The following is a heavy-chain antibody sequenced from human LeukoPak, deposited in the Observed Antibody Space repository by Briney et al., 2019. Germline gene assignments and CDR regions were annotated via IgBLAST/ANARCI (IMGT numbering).Heavy chain of an antibody. Sequence: ASVKVSCKASGYTFTGYYMHWVRQAPGQGLEWMGWINPNSGGTNYAQKFQGRVTMTRDTSISTAYMELSRLRSDDTAVYYCATPRGYCSSTSCYYYYYMDVWGKGTTVTVSS. CDR3: ATPRGYCSSTSCYYYYYMDV. D-gene: IGHD2-2*03. V-gene: IGHV1-2*02. CDR1: GYTFTGYY. J-gene: IGHJ6*03. CDR2: INPNSGGT.